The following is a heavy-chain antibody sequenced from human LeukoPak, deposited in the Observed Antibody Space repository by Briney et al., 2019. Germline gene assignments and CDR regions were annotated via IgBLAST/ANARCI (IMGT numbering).Heavy chain of an antibody. CDR2: IYYSGST. Sequence: PSETLSLTCTVSGGSISSYYWSWIRQPPGKGLEWIGYIYYSGSTYYNPSLKSRVTISVDTSKNQFSLKLSSVTAADTAVYYCARGEGSPSQETSYRDTAMVRNTNWFDPWGQGTLVTVSS. J-gene: IGHJ5*02. D-gene: IGHD5-18*01. V-gene: IGHV4-59*08. CDR1: GGSISSYY. CDR3: ARGEGSPSQETSYRDTAMVRNTNWFDP.